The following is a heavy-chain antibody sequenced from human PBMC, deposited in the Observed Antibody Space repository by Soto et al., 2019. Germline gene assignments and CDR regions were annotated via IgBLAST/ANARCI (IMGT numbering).Heavy chain of an antibody. J-gene: IGHJ4*02. CDR2: IFPNGRDK. V-gene: IGHV3-30*04. D-gene: IGHD6-19*01. CDR1: GFNINTYF. Sequence: PGGSLRLSCEASGFNINTYFMHWVRQAPGKGLEWVAFIFPNGRDKEYADSVKGRFTVSRDNSKNTLYLQMNSLRAEDTAVFYCAKERSSGWSFDYWGQGTLVTVSS. CDR3: AKERSSGWSFDY.